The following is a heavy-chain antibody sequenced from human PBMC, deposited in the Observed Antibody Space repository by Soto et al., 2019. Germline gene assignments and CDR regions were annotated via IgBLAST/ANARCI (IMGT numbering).Heavy chain of an antibody. CDR2: INPSGGST. V-gene: IGHV1-46*01. D-gene: IGHD3-22*01. CDR3: ARSPYSSGYYYAIDY. CDR1: GYALIMYY. J-gene: IGHJ4*02. Sequence: ASVKVSCKASGYALIMYYIHWMRQAPGQGLEWMGLINPSGGSTTYAQKFQGRVTMTRDTSTSTVYMDLSSLRSEDTAVYYCARSPYSSGYYYAIDYWGQGTQVTVSS.